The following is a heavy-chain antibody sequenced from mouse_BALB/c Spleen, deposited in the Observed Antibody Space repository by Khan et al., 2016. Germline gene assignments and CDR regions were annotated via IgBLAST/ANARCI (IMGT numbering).Heavy chain of an antibody. CDR3: ARFTTATYYAMDY. J-gene: IGHJ4*01. CDR1: GFNIKDTY. D-gene: IGHD1-2*01. V-gene: IGHV14-3*02. Sequence: VQLQQSGAELVKPGASVKLSCTASGFNIKDTYMHWVKQRPEQGLEWIGRIDPANGNTKYDPKFQGKATITADTSSNTAYLQLSSLTSEDTAVYYCARFTTATYYAMDYWGQGTSVTVSS. CDR2: IDPANGNT.